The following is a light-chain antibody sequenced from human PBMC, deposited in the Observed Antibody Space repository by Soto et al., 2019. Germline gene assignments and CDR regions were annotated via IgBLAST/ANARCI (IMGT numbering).Light chain of an antibody. CDR2: EVS. V-gene: IGLV2-14*01. Sequence: QSALTQPASVSGSPGQSITISCTGTSSDVGYYNYVSWYQHHPGKVPKLMIYEVSNRPSGVSNRFSGSKSGNTASLTISGLQAEDEADYYCSSYTTSSTQVFGGGTKVT. CDR3: SSYTTSSTQV. J-gene: IGLJ3*02. CDR1: SSDVGYYNY.